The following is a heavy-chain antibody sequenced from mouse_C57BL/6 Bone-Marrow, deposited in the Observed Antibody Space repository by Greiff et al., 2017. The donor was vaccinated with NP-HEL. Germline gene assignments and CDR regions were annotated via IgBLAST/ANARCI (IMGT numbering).Heavy chain of an antibody. J-gene: IGHJ1*03. CDR1: GFNIKDDY. Sequence: EVQLQQSGAELVRPGASVKLSCTASGFNIKDDYMHWVKQRPEQGLEWIGWIDPENGDTEYASKFQGKATITADTSSNTAYLQLSSLTSEDTAVYYCTTFDDDGDWYFDVWGTGTTVTVSS. CDR3: TTFDDDGDWYFDV. CDR2: IDPENGDT. V-gene: IGHV14-4*01. D-gene: IGHD2-4*01.